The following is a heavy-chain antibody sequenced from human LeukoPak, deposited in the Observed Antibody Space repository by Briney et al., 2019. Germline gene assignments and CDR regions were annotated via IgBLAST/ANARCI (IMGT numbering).Heavy chain of an antibody. V-gene: IGHV1-69*13. CDR1: GGTFSSYA. D-gene: IGHD6-13*01. J-gene: IGHJ3*02. CDR3: ARDRVVIAAAGTMGAFDI. CDR2: IIPIFGTA. Sequence: SVKVSCTAPGGTFSSYAISWVRQAPGQGLEWMGGIIPIFGTANYAQKFQGRVTITADESTSTAYMELSSLRSEDTAVYYCARDRVVIAAAGTMGAFDIWGQGTMVTVSS.